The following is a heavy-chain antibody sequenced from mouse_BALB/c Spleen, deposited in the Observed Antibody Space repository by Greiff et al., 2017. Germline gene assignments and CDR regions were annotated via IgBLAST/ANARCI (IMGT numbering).Heavy chain of an antibody. V-gene: IGHV1-69*02. Sequence: QVQLQQPGAELVRPGASVKLSCKASGYTFTSYWINWVKQRPGQGLEWIGNIYPSDSYTNYNQKFKDKATLTVDKSSSTAYMQLSSPTSEDSAVYYCTRRVTTRDWYFDVWDAGTTVTVSS. CDR1: GYTFTSYW. CDR2: IYPSDSYT. CDR3: TRRVTTRDWYFDV. J-gene: IGHJ1*01. D-gene: IGHD2-2*01.